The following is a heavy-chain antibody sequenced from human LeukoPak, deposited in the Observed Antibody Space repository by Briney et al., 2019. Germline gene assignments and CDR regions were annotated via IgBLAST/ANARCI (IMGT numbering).Heavy chain of an antibody. J-gene: IGHJ4*02. D-gene: IGHD4-4*01. CDR2: IIPILGIA. Sequence: ASVKVSCKASGGTFSSYAISWVRQAPGQGLAWMGRIIPILGIANYAQKFQGRVTITADKSTSTAYMELSSLRSEDTAVYYCARAPQVAVTTFDYWGQGTLVTVSS. CDR3: ARAPQVAVTTFDY. V-gene: IGHV1-69*04. CDR1: GGTFSSYA.